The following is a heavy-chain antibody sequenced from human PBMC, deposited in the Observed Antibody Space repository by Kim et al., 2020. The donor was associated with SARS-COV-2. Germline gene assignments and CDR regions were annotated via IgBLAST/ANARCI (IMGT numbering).Heavy chain of an antibody. CDR1: GGSFSGYY. V-gene: IGHV4-34*01. Sequence: SETLSLTCAVYGGSFSGYYWSWIRQPPGKGLEWIGEINHSGSTNYNPSLKSRVTISVDTSKNQFPLKLSSVTAADTAVYYCASAKKIVATIRGRRYNWFDPWGQGTLVTVSS. J-gene: IGHJ5*02. D-gene: IGHD5-12*01. CDR2: INHSGST. CDR3: ASAKKIVATIRGRRYNWFDP.